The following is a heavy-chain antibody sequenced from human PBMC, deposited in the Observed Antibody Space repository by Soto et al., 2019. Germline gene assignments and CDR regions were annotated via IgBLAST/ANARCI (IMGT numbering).Heavy chain of an antibody. CDR1: GGSIRSHY. Sequence: SETLSLTCTVSGGSIRSHYWSWIRQPPGKTLEFLGYIYHTGTTNYNPSVKSRVTVSLDTSNNQFSLKLYSVTAADTAIYYCARGMLEWSSSTQNWFDPWGQGTLVTVSS. V-gene: IGHV4-59*11. D-gene: IGHD3-3*01. J-gene: IGHJ5*02. CDR3: ARGMLEWSSSTQNWFDP. CDR2: IYHTGTT.